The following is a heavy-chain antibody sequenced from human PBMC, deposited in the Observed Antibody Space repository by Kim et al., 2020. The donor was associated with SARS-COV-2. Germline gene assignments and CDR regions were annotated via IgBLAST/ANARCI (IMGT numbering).Heavy chain of an antibody. V-gene: IGHV3-7*01. CDR1: GFTFSSYW. CDR2: IKQDGSEK. Sequence: GGSLRLSCAASGFTFSSYWMSWVRQAPGKGLEWVANIKQDGSEKYYVDSVKGRFTISRDNAKNSLYLQMNSLRAEDTAVYYCARDSSGYGPWGYYYYGMDVWGQGTTVTVSS. J-gene: IGHJ6*02. D-gene: IGHD3-22*01. CDR3: ARDSSGYGPWGYYYYGMDV.